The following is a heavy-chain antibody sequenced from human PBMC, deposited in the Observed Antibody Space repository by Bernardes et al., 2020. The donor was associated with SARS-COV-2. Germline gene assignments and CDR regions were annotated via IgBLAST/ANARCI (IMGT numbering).Heavy chain of an antibody. D-gene: IGHD2-8*01. CDR2: IRGTGDTT. CDR1: GFTFSSYA. J-gene: IGHJ3*01. Sequence: GGSLRLSCAASGFTFSSYALSWVRQAPGKGLEWVSSIRGTGDTTYYADSVRGRFTISRDNSEKTLYLQMNSLRVEDTAVYYCAKEWDTVPGNAFDVWGHGTMVNVSS. V-gene: IGHV3-23*01. CDR3: AKEWDTVPGNAFDV.